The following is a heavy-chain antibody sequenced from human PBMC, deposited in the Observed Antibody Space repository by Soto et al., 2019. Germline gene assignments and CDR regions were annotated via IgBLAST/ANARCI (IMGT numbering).Heavy chain of an antibody. CDR3: AKMGPGIAVAGTSFDY. CDR1: GFTFSSYA. D-gene: IGHD6-19*01. Sequence: EVQLLESGGGLVQPGGSLRLSCAASGFTFSSYAMSWVRQAPGKGLEWVSAISGSGGSTYYADSVKGRFTISRDNSKNTRYLQMNSLRAEDTAVYYCAKMGPGIAVAGTSFDYWGQGNLVTVSS. J-gene: IGHJ4*02. CDR2: ISGSGGST. V-gene: IGHV3-23*01.